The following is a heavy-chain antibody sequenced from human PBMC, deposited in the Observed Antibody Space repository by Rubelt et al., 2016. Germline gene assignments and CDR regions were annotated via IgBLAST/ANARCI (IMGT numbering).Heavy chain of an antibody. CDR3: ARDQYDFGSGYDLSTFDY. Sequence: QVQLQESGPGLVKPSQTLSLTCAVSGGSISSGGYSWSWIRQPPGKGLEWIGYIYYSGSTNYNPSLKSRVTILVDPSTNQFSLKLSSVTAAETAVYYCARDQYDFGSGYDLSTFDYWGQGTLVTVST. V-gene: IGHV4-30-4*07. CDR2: IYYSGST. CDR1: GGSISSGGYS. J-gene: IGHJ4*02. D-gene: IGHD3-3*01.